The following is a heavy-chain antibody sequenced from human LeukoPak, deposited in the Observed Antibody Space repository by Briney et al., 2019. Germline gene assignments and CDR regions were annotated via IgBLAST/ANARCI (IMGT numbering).Heavy chain of an antibody. CDR1: GLTFSSFA. CDR3: ARDLIQLWLRGFIGY. D-gene: IGHD5-18*01. V-gene: IGHV3-30*04. J-gene: IGHJ4*02. Sequence: GGSLRLSCAASGLTFSSFAFHWVRQAPGKGLEWVAFISYDGSNEYYADSVKGRFTISRDNSKNTLYLQMNSLRAEDTAVYYCARDLIQLWLRGFIGYWGQGTLVTVSS. CDR2: ISYDGSNE.